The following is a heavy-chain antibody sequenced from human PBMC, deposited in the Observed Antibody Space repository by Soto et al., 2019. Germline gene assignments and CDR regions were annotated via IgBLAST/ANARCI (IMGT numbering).Heavy chain of an antibody. D-gene: IGHD6-6*01. J-gene: IGHJ4*02. CDR3: ARHGTAARPVDY. CDR2: IYYSGST. Sequence: SETLSLTCTVSGGSISSYYWSWIRQPPGKGLEWIGYIYYSGSTNYNPSLKSRVTISVDTSKNQFSLKLSSVTAADTAVYYCARHGTAARPVDYWGQGTLVTVSS. V-gene: IGHV4-59*08. CDR1: GGSISSYY.